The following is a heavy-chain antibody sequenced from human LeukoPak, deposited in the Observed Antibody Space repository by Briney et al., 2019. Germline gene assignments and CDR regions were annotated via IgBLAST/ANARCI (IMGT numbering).Heavy chain of an antibody. CDR2: INHSGST. V-gene: IGHV4-34*01. J-gene: IGHJ5*02. D-gene: IGHD1-14*01. Sequence: PSETLSLTCAVYGGSFSGYYWSWIRQPPGKGLEWIGEINHSGSTNYNPSLKSRVTISVDTSKNQFSLKLSSATAADTAVYYCATTGGAWGQGTLVTVSS. CDR3: ATTGGA. CDR1: GGSFSGYY.